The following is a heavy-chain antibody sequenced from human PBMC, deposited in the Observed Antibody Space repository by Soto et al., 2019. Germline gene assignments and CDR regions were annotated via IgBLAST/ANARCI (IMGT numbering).Heavy chain of an antibody. CDR3: ARGSNRNWFGH. Sequence: SETLSLTCTVSGGSIGTGDYHWSWIRQPPGKGLEWIAYIHYTGNAYYRPSLRSRLLLSVDTSKNQFSLKLSSVTAADTAVYYCARGSNRNWFGHWGQGTLVTVSS. CDR2: IHYTGNA. J-gene: IGHJ5*02. CDR1: GGSIGTGDYH. V-gene: IGHV4-30-4*01.